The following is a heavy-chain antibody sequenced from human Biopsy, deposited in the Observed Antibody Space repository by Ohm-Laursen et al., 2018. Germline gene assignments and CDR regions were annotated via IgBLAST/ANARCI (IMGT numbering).Heavy chain of an antibody. D-gene: IGHD5-12*01. CDR2: INQSGRT. CDR1: GKTFSDYY. J-gene: IGHJ6*02. Sequence: SDTLSLTCEVYGKTFSDYYWSWIRQPPGKGLEWIGQINQSGRTNYNPSLKRRATLSADSSNSQFSLRLTSVTAADTAIYYCARGSGYFKLDVWGQGTTVTVSS. V-gene: IGHV4-34*01. CDR3: ARGSGYFKLDV.